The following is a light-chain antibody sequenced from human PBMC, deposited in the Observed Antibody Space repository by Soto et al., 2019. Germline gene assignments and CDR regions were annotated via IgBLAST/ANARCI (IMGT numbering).Light chain of an antibody. CDR3: QQYTSPLYT. CDR2: GAS. J-gene: IGKJ2*01. CDR1: QSVSSSY. V-gene: IGKV3-20*01. Sequence: EIVLTHSPGTLSLSPWERATLSCRASQSVSSSYLAWYQQKPDQAPRLLMYGASTRATGIPDRLSGSGSGTDFTLTINRLEPEDFAVYYCQQYTSPLYTFGQGTKLEIK.